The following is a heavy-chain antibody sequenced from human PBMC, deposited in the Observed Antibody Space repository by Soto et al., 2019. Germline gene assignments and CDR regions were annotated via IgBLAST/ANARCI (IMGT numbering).Heavy chain of an antibody. CDR1: QYRFNSYW. J-gene: IGHJ6*02. CDR3: ARQGSNGAYVYYPMDV. D-gene: IGHD3-16*01. V-gene: IGHV5-51*01. Sequence: PXESLKISCKGSQYRFNSYWIGLVRQRPGKGLEWIGMIYPGDSDTTYSPSFEGQVTMSVDKSISTAYLEWNSLKASDSATYYCARQGSNGAYVYYPMDVWGQGTTVTVSS. CDR2: IYPGDSDT.